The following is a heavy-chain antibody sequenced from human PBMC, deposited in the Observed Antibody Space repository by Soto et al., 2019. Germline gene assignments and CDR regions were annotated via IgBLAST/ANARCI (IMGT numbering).Heavy chain of an antibody. CDR1: GFTFSSYW. V-gene: IGHV3-74*01. J-gene: IGHJ4*02. CDR2: INSDGSST. D-gene: IGHD6-19*01. Sequence: EVQLVESGGGLVQPGGSLRLSCAASGFTFSSYWMHWVRQAPGKGLVWVSRINSDGSSTSYADSVKGRFTISRDNAKNTLYLQMNSLRADDTDVYYCARRRGSSGWKTNFDYWGQGTLVTVSS. CDR3: ARRRGSSGWKTNFDY.